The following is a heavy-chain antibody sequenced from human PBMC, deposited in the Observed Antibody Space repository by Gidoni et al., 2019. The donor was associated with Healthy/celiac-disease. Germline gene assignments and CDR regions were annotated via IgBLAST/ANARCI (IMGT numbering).Heavy chain of an antibody. CDR1: GFTFSSYS. D-gene: IGHD2-8*01. CDR2: ISSSSSTI. J-gene: IGHJ4*02. Sequence: EVQLVESGGGLVQPGGSLRLSCASAGFTFSSYSMNWVRQAPGKGLEWVSYISSSSSTIYYADSVKGRFTISRDNAKNSLYLQMNSLRDEDTAVYYCARSQDTNFDYWGQGTLVTVSS. V-gene: IGHV3-48*02. CDR3: ARSQDTNFDY.